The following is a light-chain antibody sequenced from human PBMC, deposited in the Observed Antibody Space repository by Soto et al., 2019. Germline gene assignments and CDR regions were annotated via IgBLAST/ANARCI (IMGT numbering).Light chain of an antibody. Sequence: EIVLTQSPGTLSLSPGERATLSCRASQSVSSSYLAWYQQKPGQAPRLLIYGACSRATGIPDRFSGSGSGRDFTLTISRLEPEDFAVYYCQQYGSSPYTFGQGTKLEIK. CDR1: QSVSSSY. V-gene: IGKV3-20*01. CDR2: GAC. CDR3: QQYGSSPYT. J-gene: IGKJ2*01.